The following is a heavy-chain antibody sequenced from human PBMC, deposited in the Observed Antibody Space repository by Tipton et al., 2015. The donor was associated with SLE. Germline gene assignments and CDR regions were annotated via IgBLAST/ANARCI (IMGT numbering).Heavy chain of an antibody. D-gene: IGHD3-22*01. CDR1: GGSFKGYY. CDR3: ARQNRDYYDSSGYYYPWYFDL. CDR2: INHSGST. V-gene: IGHV4-34*01. Sequence: TLSLTCAVYGGSFKGYYWTWIRQPPGKGLEWIGEINHSGSTNYNPSLKSRVTISLDTSKNQFSLRLSSVTAADTAVYYCARQNRDYYDSSGYYYPWYFDLWGRGTLVTVSS. J-gene: IGHJ2*01.